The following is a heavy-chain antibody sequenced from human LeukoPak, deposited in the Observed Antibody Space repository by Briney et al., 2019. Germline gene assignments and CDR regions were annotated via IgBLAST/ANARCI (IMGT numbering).Heavy chain of an antibody. Sequence: ASVKVSCKASGYTFTSYDINWVRQATGQGLEWMGWMNPNSGNTGYAQKFQGRVTITRNTSISTAYMELSSLRSEDTAVYYCARDPHDYGDKGGFDPWGQGTLVTVSS. D-gene: IGHD4-17*01. CDR2: MNPNSGNT. CDR3: ARDPHDYGDKGGFDP. J-gene: IGHJ5*02. V-gene: IGHV1-8*03. CDR1: GYTFTSYD.